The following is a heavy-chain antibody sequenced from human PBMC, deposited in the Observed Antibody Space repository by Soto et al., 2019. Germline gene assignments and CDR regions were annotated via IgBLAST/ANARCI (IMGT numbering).Heavy chain of an antibody. CDR1: GGSFSGYY. J-gene: IGHJ5*02. V-gene: IGHV4-34*01. CDR2: INHSGST. Sequence: QVQLQQWGAGLLKPSETLSLTCAVYGGSFSGYYWSWIRQPPGKGLEWIGEINHSGSTNYNPSLTRRLTMSVDTPKNQFSLKLSSVTAADTAVYYCARGKSYASSGKGDWFDPWGQGTLVTVSS. CDR3: ARGKSYASSGKGDWFDP. D-gene: IGHD3-22*01.